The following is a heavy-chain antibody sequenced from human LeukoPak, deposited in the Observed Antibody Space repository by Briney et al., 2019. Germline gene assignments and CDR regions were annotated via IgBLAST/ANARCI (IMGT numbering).Heavy chain of an antibody. CDR3: AKSSGWNYYYYYMDV. D-gene: IGHD6-19*01. V-gene: IGHV3-48*01. J-gene: IGHJ6*03. CDR2: INSDSSTR. CDR1: GFTFNTYT. Sequence: GGSLRLSCDASGFTFNTYTMNWVRQAPGKGLEWLSYINSDSSTRYYANSVRGRFTISRDNAQNLLYLQMNSLRVEDTAVYYCAKSSGWNYYYYYMDVWGKGTTVIASS.